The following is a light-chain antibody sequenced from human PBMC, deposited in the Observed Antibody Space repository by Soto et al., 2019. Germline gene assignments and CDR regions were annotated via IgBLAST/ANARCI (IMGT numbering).Light chain of an antibody. V-gene: IGLV2-14*01. CDR1: SRDVGGYNY. CDR3: TSYSRAGTQVL. J-gene: IGLJ3*02. CDR2: EVS. Sequence: QSALTQPASVSGSPGQSITISCTGTSRDVGGYNYVSWYQHHPGKAPKRMIYEVSNRPSGVSNRFSGSKSGNTASLTISGLQAEDEADYYCTSYSRAGTQVLFGGGTKVTVL.